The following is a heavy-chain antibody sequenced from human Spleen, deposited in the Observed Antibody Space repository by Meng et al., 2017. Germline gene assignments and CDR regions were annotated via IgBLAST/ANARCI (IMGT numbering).Heavy chain of an antibody. D-gene: IGHD3-10*01. Sequence: GGSLRLSCAASGFTFSSYAMSWVRQAPGKGLEWVSAISGSGGSTYYADSVKGRFTISRDNSKNTLYLQMNSLRAEDTAVYHCARIYYYGSGSYGWFDPWGQGTRVTVSS. V-gene: IGHV3-23*01. J-gene: IGHJ5*02. CDR3: ARIYYYGSGSYGWFDP. CDR1: GFTFSSYA. CDR2: ISGSGGST.